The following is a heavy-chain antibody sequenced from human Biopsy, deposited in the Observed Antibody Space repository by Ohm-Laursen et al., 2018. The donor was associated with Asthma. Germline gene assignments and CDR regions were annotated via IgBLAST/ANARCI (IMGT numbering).Heavy chain of an antibody. Sequence: TLSLTWTVSYGSITSGGYYWTWIRQHPGKGLEWIGFIYYSGSTYYNPSLKSRVNISIDTSKNQFSLKLSSVTAADTAVYYCARAQDYYDSRGYYRSFDYWGQGTLVTVSS. CDR3: ARAQDYYDSRGYYRSFDY. V-gene: IGHV4-31*02. D-gene: IGHD3-22*01. CDR2: IYYSGST. J-gene: IGHJ4*02. CDR1: YGSITSGGYY.